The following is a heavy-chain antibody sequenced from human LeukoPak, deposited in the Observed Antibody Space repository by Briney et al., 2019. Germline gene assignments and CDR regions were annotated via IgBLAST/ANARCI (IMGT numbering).Heavy chain of an antibody. CDR2: IYYSGST. Sequence: SETLSLTCTVSGGSISSSSYYWGWIRQPPGKGLEWIGSIYYSGSTYYNPSLKSRVTISVDTSKNQFSLKLSSVTAADTAVYYCARGHRNDFWSGYYIRSRAFDIWGQGTMVTVSS. D-gene: IGHD3-3*01. V-gene: IGHV4-39*07. CDR3: ARGHRNDFWSGYYIRSRAFDI. CDR1: GGSISSSSYY. J-gene: IGHJ3*02.